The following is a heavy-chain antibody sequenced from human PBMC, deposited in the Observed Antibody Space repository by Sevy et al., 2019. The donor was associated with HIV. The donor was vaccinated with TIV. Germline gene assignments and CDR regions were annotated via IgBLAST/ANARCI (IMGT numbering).Heavy chain of an antibody. Sequence: ASVKVSCKASGYTFTGYYMHWVRQAPGQGLEWMGWINPNSGGTNYAQKFQGRVTMTRDTSISTAYMELSRLRSDDTAVYYCARGWGNVAVAGTRPRLVYYDYWGQGTLVTVSS. CDR3: ARGWGNVAVAGTRPRLVYYDY. V-gene: IGHV1-2*02. CDR1: GYTFTGYY. CDR2: INPNSGGT. D-gene: IGHD6-19*01. J-gene: IGHJ4*02.